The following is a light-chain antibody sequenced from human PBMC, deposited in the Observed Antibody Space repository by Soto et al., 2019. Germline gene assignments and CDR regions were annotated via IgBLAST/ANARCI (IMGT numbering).Light chain of an antibody. V-gene: IGLV3-21*02. Sequence: SYVLTQPPSVSVAPGQTARIPCGGDNIGSKHVQWYQQKPGQAPLLVIYDSYDRPSVIPERFSASDSGNTATLTISRVEVGDEADYYCQVWERGGDYVFGTGTKVTVL. CDR3: QVWERGGDYV. CDR1: NIGSKH. J-gene: IGLJ1*01. CDR2: DSY.